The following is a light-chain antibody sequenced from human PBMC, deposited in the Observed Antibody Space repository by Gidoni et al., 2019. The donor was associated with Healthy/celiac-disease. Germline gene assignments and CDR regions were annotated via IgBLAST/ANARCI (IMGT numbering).Light chain of an antibody. Sequence: QSALTQPASVSGSPCQSITISCTGTSSDVGSYNLVSWYQQHPGKAPKLMIYEGSKRPSGVSNRFSGSKSGNTASLTISGLQAEDEADYYCCSYAGSSSWVFGGGTKLTVL. CDR1: SSDVGSYNL. CDR3: CSYAGSSSWV. V-gene: IGLV2-23*01. J-gene: IGLJ3*02. CDR2: EGS.